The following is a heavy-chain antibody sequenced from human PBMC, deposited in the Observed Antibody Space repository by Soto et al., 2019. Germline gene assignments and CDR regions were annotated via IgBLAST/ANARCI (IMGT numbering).Heavy chain of an antibody. V-gene: IGHV3-23*01. D-gene: IGHD3-16*02. J-gene: IGHJ4*02. Sequence: GGSLRLSCEASGFTFSTYAMSWVRQSPGKGLEWVSTISGTGSITNYADSVKGRFTISRDNFLDTVYLQMSSLRAEDTAVYYCAKEWGGLGGVIVNKPPFDYWGQGALVTVSS. CDR3: AKEWGGLGGVIVNKPPFDY. CDR1: GFTFSTYA. CDR2: ISGTGSIT.